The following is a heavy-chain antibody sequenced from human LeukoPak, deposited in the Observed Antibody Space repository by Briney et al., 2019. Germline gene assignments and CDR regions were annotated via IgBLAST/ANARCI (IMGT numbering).Heavy chain of an antibody. CDR3: AKDPRDHSYGWSWRYFDY. D-gene: IGHD5-18*01. V-gene: IGHV3-21*01. J-gene: IGHJ4*02. Sequence: GGSLRLSCAASGFTFSSYSMNWVRQAPGKGLEWVSSISSSSSYIYYADSVKGRFTISRGNAKNSLYLQMNSLRAEDTAVYYCAKDPRDHSYGWSWRYFDYWGQGTLVTVSS. CDR2: ISSSSSYI. CDR1: GFTFSSYS.